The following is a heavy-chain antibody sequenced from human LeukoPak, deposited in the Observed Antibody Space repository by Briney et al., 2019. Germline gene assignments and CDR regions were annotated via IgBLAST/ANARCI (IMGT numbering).Heavy chain of an antibody. Sequence: GGSLRLSCAASGFTFSSYWMSWVGEAPGKGLEWGANIKQEGSEKYYVDSVKGRFTISRDNAKNSLYLQMNSLRAEDTAVYYCARDIGYCSGGSCYHDDAFDIWGQGTMVTVSS. J-gene: IGHJ3*02. CDR3: ARDIGYCSGGSCYHDDAFDI. V-gene: IGHV3-7*01. CDR2: IKQEGSEK. CDR1: GFTFSSYW. D-gene: IGHD2-15*01.